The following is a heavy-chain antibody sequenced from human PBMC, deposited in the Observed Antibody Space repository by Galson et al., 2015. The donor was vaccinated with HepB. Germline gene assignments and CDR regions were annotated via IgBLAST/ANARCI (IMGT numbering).Heavy chain of an antibody. Sequence: SLRLSCAASGFTVSSNYMSWVRQAPGRGLEWVSVIYKDGSTSYADSVKGRFTISRDKSKNTVYLQMNSLRAEDTAVYYCAREGTVEYYGMDVWGPGTTVTVSS. D-gene: IGHD1-7*01. J-gene: IGHJ6*02. CDR3: AREGTVEYYGMDV. CDR1: GFTVSSNY. V-gene: IGHV3-53*01. CDR2: IYKDGST.